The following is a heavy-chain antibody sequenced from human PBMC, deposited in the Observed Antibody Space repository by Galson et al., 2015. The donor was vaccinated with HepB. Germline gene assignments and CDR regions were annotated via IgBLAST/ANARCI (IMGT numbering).Heavy chain of an antibody. CDR2: ISSSSSYI. D-gene: IGHD6-19*01. CDR3: ARESLGGYSSGWYLGSYYYYGMDV. V-gene: IGHV3-21*01. J-gene: IGHJ6*02. Sequence: SLRLSCAASGFTFSSYSMNWVRQAPGKGLEWVSSISSSSSYIYYADSVKGRFTISRDNAKNSLYLQMNSLRAEDTAVYYCARESLGGYSSGWYLGSYYYYGMDVWGQGTTVTVSS. CDR1: GFTFSSYS.